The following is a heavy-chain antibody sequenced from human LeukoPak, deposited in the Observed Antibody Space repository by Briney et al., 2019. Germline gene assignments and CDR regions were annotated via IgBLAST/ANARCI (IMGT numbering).Heavy chain of an antibody. CDR1: GYTFTSFG. J-gene: IGHJ4*02. CDR3: ARDQVVGATAGTFDY. Sequence: GASVKVSCKASGYTFTSFGISWVRQAPGQGLEWVGSISAYNGHTNSVQNLQGRVTMTTDTSTSTAYMELGSLTSDDTAVYYCARDQVVGATAGTFDYWGQGTLVTVSS. CDR2: ISAYNGHT. D-gene: IGHD1-26*01. V-gene: IGHV1-18*01.